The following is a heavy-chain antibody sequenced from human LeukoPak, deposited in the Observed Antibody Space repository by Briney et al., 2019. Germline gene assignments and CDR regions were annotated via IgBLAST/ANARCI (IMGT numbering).Heavy chain of an antibody. CDR1: GGSISSSNW. CDR2: INHSGST. J-gene: IGHJ4*02. Sequence: SETLSLTCAVSGGSISSSNWWSWVRQPPGKGLEWIGEINHSGSTNYNPSLKSRVTISVDTSKNQFSLKLSSVTAADTAVYYCARDGAEAVSGYYYDSSGYARWGQGTLVTVSS. D-gene: IGHD3-22*01. V-gene: IGHV4-4*02. CDR3: ARDGAEAVSGYYYDSSGYAR.